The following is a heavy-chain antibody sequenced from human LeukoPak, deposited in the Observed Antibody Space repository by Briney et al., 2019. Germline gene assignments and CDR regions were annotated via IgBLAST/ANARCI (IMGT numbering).Heavy chain of an antibody. Sequence: GGSLRLSCAASGFTFSSYAMSWVRQAPGKGLEWVSIISGSGGSTYYADSVKGRFTISRDKSKNTLYLQMNSLRAEDTAVYYCAERGAEVGATVAPGDYWGQGTLVTVSS. CDR2: ISGSGGST. CDR3: AERGAEVGATVAPGDY. V-gene: IGHV3-23*01. CDR1: GFTFSSYA. J-gene: IGHJ4*02. D-gene: IGHD1-26*01.